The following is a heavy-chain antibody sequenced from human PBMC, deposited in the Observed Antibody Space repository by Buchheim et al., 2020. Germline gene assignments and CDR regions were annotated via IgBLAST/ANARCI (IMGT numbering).Heavy chain of an antibody. J-gene: IGHJ4*02. CDR3: ARDTVVVVVAAPGY. CDR2: ISYDGSNK. CDR1: GFTFSSYA. D-gene: IGHD2-15*01. V-gene: IGHV3-30*04. Sequence: QVQLVESGGGVVQPGRSLRLSCAASGFTFSSYAMHWVRQAPGKGLEWVAVISYDGSNKYYADSVKGRFTISRDNSKNTLYLQMNSLRAEDTAVYYCARDTVVVVVAAPGYWGQGTL.